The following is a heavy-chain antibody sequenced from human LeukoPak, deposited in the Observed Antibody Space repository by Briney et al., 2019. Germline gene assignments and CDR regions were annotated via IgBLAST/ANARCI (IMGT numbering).Heavy chain of an antibody. CDR2: INEDGRIT. CDR1: GFTFRTYW. CDR3: ARSSYSSSSSV. J-gene: IGHJ3*01. Sequence: GGSLRLSCAVSGFTFRTYWMHWVRQVPGEGLVWVSRINEDGRITNYADSVKGRFSISRDNAKNTLYLQMNSLRDEDTAVYYCARSSYSSSSSVWGQGTMVTVSS. V-gene: IGHV3-74*01. D-gene: IGHD6-6*01.